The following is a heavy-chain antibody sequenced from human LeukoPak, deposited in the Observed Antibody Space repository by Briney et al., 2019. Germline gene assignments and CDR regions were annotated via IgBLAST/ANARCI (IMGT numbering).Heavy chain of an antibody. V-gene: IGHV4-39*01. CDR2: IYYSGST. CDR1: GGSISSNNYY. Sequence: PSETLSLTRTVSGGSISSNNYYWGWIRQPPGKGLEWIGSIYYSGSTYYSPSLKSRVTISVDTSKNQFSLKLSSVTAADTAVYYCARHLAPGHVDYWGQGTLVTVSS. D-gene: IGHD3-16*01. CDR3: ARHLAPGHVDY. J-gene: IGHJ4*02.